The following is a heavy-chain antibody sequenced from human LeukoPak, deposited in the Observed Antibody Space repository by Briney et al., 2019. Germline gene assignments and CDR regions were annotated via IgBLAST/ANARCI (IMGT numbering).Heavy chain of an antibody. V-gene: IGHV4-34*01. J-gene: IGHJ4*02. Sequence: SETLSLTCAVYGGSFSGYYWSWIRQPPGKGLEWIGEINHSGSTNYNPSLKSRVTISVDTSKNQFSLKLSSVTAADTAVYYCARTQSSWYPLFDYWGQGTLVTVSS. D-gene: IGHD6-13*01. CDR1: GGSFSGYY. CDR2: INHSGST. CDR3: ARTQSSWYPLFDY.